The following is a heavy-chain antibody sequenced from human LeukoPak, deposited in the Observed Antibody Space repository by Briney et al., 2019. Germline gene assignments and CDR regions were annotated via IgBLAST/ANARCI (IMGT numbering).Heavy chain of an antibody. V-gene: IGHV3-23*01. J-gene: IGHJ6*03. D-gene: IGHD4-17*01. CDR3: AKAASKRTDYGDYAFYYYMDV. Sequence: PGGSLRLSCAASGFTFSSYAMTWVRQAPGKGLEWVSAIDNIGGTTYYADSVKGRFTISRDNSKHTLYLQMNSLRAEDTAVYYCAKAASKRTDYGDYAFYYYMDVWGKGTTVTISS. CDR1: GFTFSSYA. CDR2: IDNIGGTT.